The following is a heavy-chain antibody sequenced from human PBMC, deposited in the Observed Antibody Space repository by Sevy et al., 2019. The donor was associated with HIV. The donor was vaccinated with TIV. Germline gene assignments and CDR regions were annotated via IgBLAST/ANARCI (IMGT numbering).Heavy chain of an antibody. V-gene: IGHV3-33*01. CDR3: ARDRTGQWLVDY. CDR2: IWYDGSSK. D-gene: IGHD6-19*01. CDR1: GFTFSSYG. Sequence: GGSLRLSCAASGFTFSSYGMHWVRQAPGKGLEWVAVIWYDGSSKYYADSVKGRFTISRDNSKNTMYLQMNSLRAEDTAVYYCARDRTGQWLVDYWGQGTLVTVSS. J-gene: IGHJ4*02.